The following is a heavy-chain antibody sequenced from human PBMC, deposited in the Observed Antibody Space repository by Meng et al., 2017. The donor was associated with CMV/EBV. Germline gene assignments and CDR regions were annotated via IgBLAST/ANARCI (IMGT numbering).Heavy chain of an antibody. CDR3: ARGYCSSTSCYNAFDI. Sequence: SVPVSCKASVCTFSSYAISWVRQAPGQGLAWMGGIIPIFGTANYAQKFQGRVTITTDESTSTAYMELSSLRSEDTAVYYCARGYCSSTSCYNAFDIWGQGTMVTVSS. CDR2: IIPIFGTA. D-gene: IGHD2-2*02. CDR1: VCTFSSYA. J-gene: IGHJ3*02. V-gene: IGHV1-69*05.